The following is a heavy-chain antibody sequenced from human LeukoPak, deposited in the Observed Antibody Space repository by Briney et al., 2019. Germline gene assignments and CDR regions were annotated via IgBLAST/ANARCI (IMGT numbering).Heavy chain of an antibody. D-gene: IGHD1-26*01. V-gene: IGHV3-64*01. J-gene: IGHJ4*02. CDR2: ISSNGGST. Sequence: GGSLRLSCAASGFTFSSYAMHWVRQAPGKGLEYVSAISSNGGSTYYANSVKGRFTISRDNSKNTLYLQMGSLRAEDMAVYYCAREDSGSYPYYFDSWGQGALVTVSS. CDR3: AREDSGSYPYYFDS. CDR1: GFTFSSYA.